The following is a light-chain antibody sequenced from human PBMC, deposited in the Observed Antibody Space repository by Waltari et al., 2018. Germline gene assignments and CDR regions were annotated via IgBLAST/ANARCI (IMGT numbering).Light chain of an antibody. J-gene: IGLJ2*01. CDR2: DIS. CDR3: CSYAGSHTNLI. V-gene: IGLV2-11*01. CDR1: SVGDDNF. Sequence: QSALTQPRSVSGSPGQSVTISCTETSVGDDNFVPWSQQLPGKVPKLLLYDISKWPSGVPNRFCGSKSGNTASLTISGLQADDEADYYCCSYAGSHTNLIFGGGTRLTVL.